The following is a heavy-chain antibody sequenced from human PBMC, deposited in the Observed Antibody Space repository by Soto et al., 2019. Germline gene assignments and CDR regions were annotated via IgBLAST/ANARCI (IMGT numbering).Heavy chain of an antibody. V-gene: IGHV1-18*01. CDR3: ARDSCSGGSCYLYYYYGMDV. D-gene: IGHD2-15*01. Sequence: QVQLVQSGAEVKKPGASVKVSCKASGYTFTSYGISWVRQAPGQGLEWMGWISAYNGNTNYAQKLQGRVTMTTDTSTSTAYMELRSLRSDETAVYYCARDSCSGGSCYLYYYYGMDVWGQGTTVTVSS. CDR2: ISAYNGNT. J-gene: IGHJ6*02. CDR1: GYTFTSYG.